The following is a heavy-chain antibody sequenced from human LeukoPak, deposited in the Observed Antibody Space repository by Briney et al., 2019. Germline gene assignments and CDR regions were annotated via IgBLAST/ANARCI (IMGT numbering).Heavy chain of an antibody. V-gene: IGHV3-9*01. CDR1: GFTFDDYA. Sequence: GRSLRLSCAASGFTFDDYAMHWVRQAPGKGLEWVSGISWNSGSIGYADSVKGRFTISRDNAKSSLYLQMNSLRAEDTALYYCAKDIVAGDYYYYYMDVWGKGTTVTVSS. D-gene: IGHD6-19*01. CDR3: AKDIVAGDYYYYYMDV. J-gene: IGHJ6*03. CDR2: ISWNSGSI.